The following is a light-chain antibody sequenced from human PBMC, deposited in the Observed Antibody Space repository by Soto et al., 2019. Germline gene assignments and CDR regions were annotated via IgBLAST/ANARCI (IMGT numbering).Light chain of an antibody. CDR3: SSYTSTGSLV. CDR2: EVS. J-gene: IGLJ1*01. CDR1: SSDVGTYNY. V-gene: IGLV2-14*01. Sequence: QSVLTQPASVSGSPGQSITISCTGTSSDVGTYNYVSWYQQHPGQAPKLIIYEVSNRPSGVSSRFSGSKSGNTASLTISGLQTEDEADYYCSSYTSTGSLVFGTGTKLTVL.